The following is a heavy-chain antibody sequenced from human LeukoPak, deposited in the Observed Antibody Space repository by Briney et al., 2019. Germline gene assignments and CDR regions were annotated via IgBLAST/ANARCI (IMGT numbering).Heavy chain of an antibody. CDR2: ISYDGSNK. J-gene: IGHJ4*02. V-gene: IGHV3-30*04. D-gene: IGHD4-23*01. CDR1: GFTFSSYA. CDR3: ARDTLYGGLDY. Sequence: GGSLRLSCAASGFTFSSYAMHWVRQAPGKGLQWVAGISYDGSNKYYADSVKGRFTIYRDNSKNTLYLQMNSLRDEDTAVYYCARDTLYGGLDYWGQGTLVTVSS.